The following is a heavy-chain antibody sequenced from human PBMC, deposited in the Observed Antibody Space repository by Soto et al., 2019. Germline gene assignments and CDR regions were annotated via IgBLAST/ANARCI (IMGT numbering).Heavy chain of an antibody. CDR2: IYYSGST. CDR3: AREPPEWELLHAAAFDI. V-gene: IGHV4-31*03. CDR1: GGSISSGGYY. J-gene: IGHJ3*02. D-gene: IGHD1-26*01. Sequence: SETLSLTCTVSGGSISSGGYYWSWIRQHPGKGLEWIGYIYYSGSTYYNPSLKSRVTISVDTSKNQFSLKLSSVTAADTAVYYCAREPPEWELLHAAAFDIWGQGTMVTVSS.